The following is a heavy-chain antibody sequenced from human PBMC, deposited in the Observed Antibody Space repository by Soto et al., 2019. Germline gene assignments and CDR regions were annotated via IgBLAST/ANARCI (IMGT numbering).Heavy chain of an antibody. V-gene: IGHV4-30-2*01. CDR2: IHHSGSA. D-gene: IGHD1-7*01. CDR1: GGSSSSGGYS. CDR3: ARYSALSGTYYFDY. J-gene: IGHJ4*02. Sequence: SETLSLTCAVSGGSSSSGGYSWSWVRQTPGRGLEWIAEIHHSGSANYNPSLKSRVTISVDKSKNHFSLKLSSVTAADTAVYHCARYSALSGTYYFDYWGQGTLVTVSS.